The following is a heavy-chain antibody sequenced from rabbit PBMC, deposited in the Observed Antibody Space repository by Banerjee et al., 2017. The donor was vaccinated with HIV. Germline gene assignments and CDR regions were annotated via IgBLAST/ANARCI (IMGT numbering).Heavy chain of an antibody. V-gene: IGHV1S40*01. J-gene: IGHJ4*01. CDR1: GFSFSSSYW. CDR3: TRDISIGDDPFNL. Sequence: QSLEESGGDLVKPGASLTLTCTASGFSFSSSYWICWVRQAPGKGLEWIACIYGGNSGTTYYASWVNGRFTISRSTSLNTVTLQLTSLTAADTATYFCTRDISIGDDPFNLWGQGTLVT. D-gene: IGHD1-1*01. CDR2: IYGGNSGTT.